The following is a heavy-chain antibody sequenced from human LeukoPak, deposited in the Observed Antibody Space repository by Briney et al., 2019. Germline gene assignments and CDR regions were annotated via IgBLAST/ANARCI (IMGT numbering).Heavy chain of an antibody. J-gene: IGHJ3*02. CDR2: ISSSGTTI. D-gene: IGHD3/OR15-3a*01. V-gene: IGHV3-11*01. CDR3: AREWTHDAFDI. Sequence: PGGSLRLSCAASVFTFSDYYMSWIRQAPGKGLEWVSYISSSGTTIFHADSVKGRFTISRDDAKNSLYLQMNTLRAEDTAVYYCAREWTHDAFDIWGQGTMVTVSS. CDR1: VFTFSDYY.